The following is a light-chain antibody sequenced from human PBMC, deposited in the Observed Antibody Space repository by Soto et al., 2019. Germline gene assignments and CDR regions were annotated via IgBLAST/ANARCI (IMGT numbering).Light chain of an antibody. J-gene: IGKJ4*01. CDR3: QQYNNWLLT. V-gene: IGKV3-15*01. CDR1: QNIRTN. CDR2: GAS. Sequence: IVMSQSPATLSVYPGERATFSCRASQNIRTNLAWYQQKPGQVPRLLIYGASTRATGVPARFSGSGSGTEFILTISSLQSEDFAIYYCQQYNNWLLTFGGGTKVDIK.